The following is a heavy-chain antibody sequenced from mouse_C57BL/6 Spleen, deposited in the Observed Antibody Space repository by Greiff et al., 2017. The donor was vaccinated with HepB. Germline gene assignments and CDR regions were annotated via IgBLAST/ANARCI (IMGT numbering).Heavy chain of an antibody. CDR3: TRGGITAVVGAPFDY. V-gene: IGHV1-5*01. CDR1: GYTFTSYW. Sequence: VQLKQSGTVLARPGASVKMSCKTSGYTFTSYWMHWVKKRPGQGLEWIGAIYPGNSDTSYNQKFKGKAKLTAVTSASTAYMELSSLTNEDSAVYYCTRGGITAVVGAPFDYWGQGTTLTVSS. CDR2: IYPGNSDT. J-gene: IGHJ2*01. D-gene: IGHD1-1*01.